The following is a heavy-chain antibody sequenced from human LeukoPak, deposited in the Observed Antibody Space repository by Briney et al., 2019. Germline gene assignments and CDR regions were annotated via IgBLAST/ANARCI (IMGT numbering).Heavy chain of an antibody. J-gene: IGHJ4*02. D-gene: IGHD6-13*01. CDR3: ARSPSSSWHFDY. CDR2: IIPITART. V-gene: IGHV1-69*04. CDR1: GGSFNSYA. Sequence: SVKVSCKASGGSFNSYAISRVRQAPGQGLEWMGRIIPITARTNYAQRLQGRVTITADKSTNTAYMELSSPRSEDTAVYYCARSPSSSWHFDYWGQGTLVTVSS.